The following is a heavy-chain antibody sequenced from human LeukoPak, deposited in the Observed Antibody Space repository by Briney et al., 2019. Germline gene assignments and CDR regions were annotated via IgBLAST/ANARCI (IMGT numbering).Heavy chain of an antibody. CDR1: GYTFTSYY. CDR2: INPSGGST. V-gene: IGHV1-46*01. J-gene: IGHJ4*02. CDR3: ARDYYYGSGSYSFDY. D-gene: IGHD3-10*01. Sequence: ASVKVSCKASGYTFTSYYMHWVRQAPGQGLEWMGIINPSGGSTSYAQKFQGRVTMTRDTSTSTVYMELSSLRSEDTAVYYRARDYYYGSGSYSFDYWGQGTLVTVSS.